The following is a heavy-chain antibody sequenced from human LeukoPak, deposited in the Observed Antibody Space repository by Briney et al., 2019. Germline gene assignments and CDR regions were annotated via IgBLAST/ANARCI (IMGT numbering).Heavy chain of an antibody. V-gene: IGHV3-23*01. CDR2: ISGSGGST. J-gene: IGHJ4*02. Sequence: GGSLRLSCVGSGFTFGEYGMHWVRQAPGKGLEWVSAISGSGGSTYYADSVKGRFTISRDNSKNTLYLQMNSLRAEDTAVYYCAASGYWGQGTLVTVSS. CDR3: AASGY. CDR1: GFTFGEYG.